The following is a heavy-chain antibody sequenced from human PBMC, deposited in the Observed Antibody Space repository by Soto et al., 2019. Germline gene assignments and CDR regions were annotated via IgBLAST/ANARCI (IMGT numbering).Heavy chain of an antibody. CDR2: IGGRGNSA. J-gene: IGHJ4*03. CDR1: GFIFSNYA. Sequence: LRLSFAASGFIFSNYAMNWVRQAPGKGLEWVSVIGGRGNSAYYADSVQGRFTISRDNSKNTLSLQMSSLTADDTAIYYCVREGRGYFDFWGRGTLFTVSS. CDR3: VREGRGYFDF. V-gene: IGHV3-23*01.